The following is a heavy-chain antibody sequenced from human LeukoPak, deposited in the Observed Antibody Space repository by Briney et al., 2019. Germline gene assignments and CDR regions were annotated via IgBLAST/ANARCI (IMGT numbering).Heavy chain of an antibody. CDR2: ISNNGGYT. CDR1: GINFSGYS. J-gene: IGHJ4*02. CDR3: AKQLGYCSDGSCYFPY. Sequence: GGSLRLSCAASGINFSGYSMHWVRQAPGKGLKWVSAISNNGGYTYYADSVQGRFTISRDNSKSTLCLQMNSLRAEDTAVYYCAKQLGYCSDGSCYFPYWGQGTLVTVSS. V-gene: IGHV3-23*01. D-gene: IGHD2-15*01.